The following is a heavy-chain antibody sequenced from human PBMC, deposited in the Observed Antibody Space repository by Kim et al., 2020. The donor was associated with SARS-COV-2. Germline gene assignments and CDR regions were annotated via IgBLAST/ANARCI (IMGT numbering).Heavy chain of an antibody. Sequence: ASVKVSCKASGYTFTSYAMHWVRQAPGQRLEWMGWINAGNGNTKYSQKFQGRVTITRDTSASTAYMELSSLRSEDTAVYYCARGGGYSSSWDYYGMDVWGQGTTVTVSS. V-gene: IGHV1-3*01. J-gene: IGHJ6*02. CDR1: GYTFTSYA. CDR2: INAGNGNT. CDR3: ARGGGYSSSWDYYGMDV. D-gene: IGHD6-13*01.